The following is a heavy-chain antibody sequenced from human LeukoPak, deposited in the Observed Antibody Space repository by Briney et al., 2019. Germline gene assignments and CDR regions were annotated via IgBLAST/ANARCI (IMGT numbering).Heavy chain of an antibody. CDR3: APHYYDSSGYYRDY. D-gene: IGHD3-22*01. Sequence: GASVKVSCKASGYTFTGYYMHWVRQAPGQGLEWMGWINPNSGGTNYAQRFQGRVTMTRDTSISTAYMELSRLRSDDTAVYYCAPHYYDSSGYYRDYWGQGTLVTVSS. CDR2: INPNSGGT. V-gene: IGHV1-2*02. J-gene: IGHJ4*02. CDR1: GYTFTGYY.